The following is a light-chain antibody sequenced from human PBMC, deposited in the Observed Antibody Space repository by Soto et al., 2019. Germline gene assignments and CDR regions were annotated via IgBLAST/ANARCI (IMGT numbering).Light chain of an antibody. V-gene: IGLV2-11*01. CDR3: QSYDPTLRTSL. CDR2: DVT. J-gene: IGLJ2*01. Sequence: QSALTQPRSVSGSPGQSVSISCTGTSSDVGGYNYVSWYRQYPGKAPKLMIYDVTERPSGVPDRFSGSKSGNTASLTISGLQAEDEADYFCQSYDPTLRTSLFGGGTQLTVL. CDR1: SSDVGGYNY.